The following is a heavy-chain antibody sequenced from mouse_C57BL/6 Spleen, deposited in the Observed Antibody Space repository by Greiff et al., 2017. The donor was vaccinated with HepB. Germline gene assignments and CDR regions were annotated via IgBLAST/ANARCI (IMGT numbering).Heavy chain of an antibody. J-gene: IGHJ3*01. CDR2: ISSGGSYT. CDR1: GFTFSSYG. D-gene: IGHD2-4*01. Sequence: EVQRVESGGDLVKPGGSLKLSCAASGFTFSSYGMSWVRQTPDKRLEWVATISSGGSYTYYPDSVKGRFTISRDNAKNTLYLQMSSLKSEDTAMYYCARGIYYDYPYWGQGTLVSVSA. V-gene: IGHV5-6*01. CDR3: ARGIYYDYPY.